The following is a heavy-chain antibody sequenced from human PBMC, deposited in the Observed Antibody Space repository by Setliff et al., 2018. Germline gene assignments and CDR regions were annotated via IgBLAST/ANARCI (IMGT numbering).Heavy chain of an antibody. V-gene: IGHV4-61*09. Sequence: SETLSLTCTVSGGSISSGSYYWSWVRQPAGKGLEWIGHIYTSGSTNYNPSLKSRVTISVDTSKNQFSLKLSSVTAADTAVYYCARDPRYSSSWYSFDIWGQGTMVTVSS. J-gene: IGHJ3*02. CDR2: IYTSGST. D-gene: IGHD6-13*01. CDR3: ARDPRYSSSWYSFDI. CDR1: GGSISSGSYY.